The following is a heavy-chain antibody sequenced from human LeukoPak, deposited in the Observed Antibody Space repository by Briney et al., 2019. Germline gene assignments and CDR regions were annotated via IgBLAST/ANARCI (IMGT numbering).Heavy chain of an antibody. J-gene: IGHJ4*02. CDR3: TKDRWRCGGSGGGDY. D-gene: IGHD2-15*01. CDR2: ISSSSDYT. Sequence: GGSLRLSCAASGFTFSDYHMSWIRQAPGKGLEWVSYISSSSDYTNYADSVKGRFTISRDNAKKSLYLQMDSLRAEDTAIYYCTKDRWRCGGSGGGDYWGQGSLVTVSS. V-gene: IGHV3-11*05. CDR1: GFTFSDYH.